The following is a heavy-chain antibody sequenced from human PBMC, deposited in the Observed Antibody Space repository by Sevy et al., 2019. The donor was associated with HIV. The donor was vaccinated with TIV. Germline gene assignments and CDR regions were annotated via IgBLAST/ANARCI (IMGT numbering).Heavy chain of an antibody. J-gene: IGHJ6*02. CDR3: ARDCSSTSCLWGMDV. CDR1: GFTFSSYW. CDR2: INLDGSEK. V-gene: IGHV3-7*03. D-gene: IGHD2-2*01. Sequence: GGSLRLSCAASGFTFSSYWMSWVRQAPEKGLEWVANINLDGSEKYYVDSVKGRFTISRDNPKNSLYLQMNSLRAEDTAVYYCARDCSSTSCLWGMDVWGQGTTVTVSS.